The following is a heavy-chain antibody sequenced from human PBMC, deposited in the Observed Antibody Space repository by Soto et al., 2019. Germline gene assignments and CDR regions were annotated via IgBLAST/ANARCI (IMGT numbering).Heavy chain of an antibody. D-gene: IGHD5-18*01. CDR3: ERDLGYHYGHHSDY. CDR2: IWFDGSNK. V-gene: IGHV3-33*01. J-gene: IGHJ4*02. Sequence: PGGSLRLSCAESGFTFSGYTIHWVRQAPGKGLEWLALIWFDGSNKYYADSVKGRFTISRDNAKNTLYLQMNTLRAEDTAVYYCERDLGYHYGHHSDYWCQGTRVTVSS. CDR1: GFTFSGYT.